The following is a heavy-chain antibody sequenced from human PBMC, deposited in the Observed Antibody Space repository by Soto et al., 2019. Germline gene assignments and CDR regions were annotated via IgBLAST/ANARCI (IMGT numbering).Heavy chain of an antibody. V-gene: IGHV1-69*01. D-gene: IGHD5-12*01. Sequence: QVQLVQSGAEAKKPASSVKVSCKASGGTFNNYPITWVRQAPGEGLEWMGGSIPIFGTANYAQNFQGRVTISVDESTSTAYMELSSLRSEDTAVYYCARGRGYSGDDHYYYFDMDVWGQGTTVTVSS. CDR3: ARGRGYSGDDHYYYFDMDV. CDR2: SIPIFGTA. CDR1: GGTFNNYP. J-gene: IGHJ6*02.